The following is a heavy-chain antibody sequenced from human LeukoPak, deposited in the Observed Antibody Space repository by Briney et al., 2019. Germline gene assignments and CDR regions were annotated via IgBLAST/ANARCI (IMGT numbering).Heavy chain of an antibody. CDR1: AFTFSSHW. V-gene: IGHV3-7*01. D-gene: IGHD4-23*01. Sequence: PGGSMRLSCTASAFTFSSHWMRWVRQAPGKGLEWVANLYHDGTAKFYVDSVKGRFTISRDNAKNSLYLQMSNLRAEDTAVYYCATSADSPGNSWSQGTLITVSS. CDR3: ATSADSPGNS. CDR2: LYHDGTAK. J-gene: IGHJ4*02.